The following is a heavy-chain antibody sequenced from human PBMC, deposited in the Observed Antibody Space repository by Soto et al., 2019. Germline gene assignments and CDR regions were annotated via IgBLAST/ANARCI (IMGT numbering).Heavy chain of an antibody. Sequence: SETLSLTCTVSGGSISYYYWGWIRRPPGKGLEWIGSIYYSGNTHYNPSLKSRVTISVDTSMNQFSLNLDSVTAVDSAVYYCVRGGYVHAFDYWGQGALVTVSS. J-gene: IGHJ4*02. D-gene: IGHD5-12*01. CDR1: GGSISYYY. V-gene: IGHV4-59*01. CDR3: VRGGYVHAFDY. CDR2: IYYSGNT.